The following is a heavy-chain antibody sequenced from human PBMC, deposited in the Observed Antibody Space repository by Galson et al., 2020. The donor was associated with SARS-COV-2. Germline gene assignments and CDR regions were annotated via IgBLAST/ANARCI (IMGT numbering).Heavy chain of an antibody. CDR3: AHSGKNYGAVHRYYFSY. D-gene: IGHD3-10*01. CDR1: GFSLASGVG. J-gene: IGHJ4*02. V-gene: IGHV2-5*02. CDR2: IYWDDDK. Sequence: SGPTLVKPTQTLTLTCSFSGFSLASGVGVGSIRQPPGKALEWLALIYWDDDKRYSPSLKSRLTITKDTSKNQMVLTMTNIDPVDTATYYCAHSGKNYGAVHRYYFSYWGRGTLVTVSS.